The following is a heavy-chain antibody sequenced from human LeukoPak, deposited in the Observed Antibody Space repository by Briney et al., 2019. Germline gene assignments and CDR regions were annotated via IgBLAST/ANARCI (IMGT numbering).Heavy chain of an antibody. Sequence: PGGSLRLSCAASGFTFSSYSMNWVRQAPGKGLEWVSATSGSGGSTYYADSVKGRFTISRDNSKNTLYLQMNSLRAEDTAVYYCAKGRITIFGVVSALDYWGQGTLVTVSS. CDR1: GFTFSSYS. CDR2: TSGSGGST. CDR3: AKGRITIFGVVSALDY. V-gene: IGHV3-23*01. D-gene: IGHD3-3*01. J-gene: IGHJ4*02.